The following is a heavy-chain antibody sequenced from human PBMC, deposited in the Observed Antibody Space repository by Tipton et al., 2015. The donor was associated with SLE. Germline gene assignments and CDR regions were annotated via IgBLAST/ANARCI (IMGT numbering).Heavy chain of an antibody. CDR2: ISHSGTT. Sequence: GLVKPSETLSLTCAVSGGSFSGYYWSCVRQSPGKGLEWIGDISHSGTTNYNPSLESRVAMSVDTSKNQFSLRLSSVTAADTAVYYCARGLTYSSSSYYYYYYMDVWGKGTTVTVSS. J-gene: IGHJ6*03. CDR1: GGSFSGYY. D-gene: IGHD6-6*01. V-gene: IGHV4-34*01. CDR3: ARGLTYSSSSYYYYYYMDV.